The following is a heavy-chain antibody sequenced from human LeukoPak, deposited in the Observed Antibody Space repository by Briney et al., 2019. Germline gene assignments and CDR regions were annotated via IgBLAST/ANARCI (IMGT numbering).Heavy chain of an antibody. CDR1: GGSTSSYY. Sequence: SETLSLTCTVSGGSTSSYYWSWIRQPPGKGLEWIGYIYYSGSTNSNRSLRSRATISVDESKNQFSLKLSSVTAADTAVYYCARDLVENSRGHDFWGQGSLVIVSS. D-gene: IGHD2-15*01. J-gene: IGHJ4*02. CDR3: ARDLVENSRGHDF. CDR2: IYYSGST. V-gene: IGHV4-59*12.